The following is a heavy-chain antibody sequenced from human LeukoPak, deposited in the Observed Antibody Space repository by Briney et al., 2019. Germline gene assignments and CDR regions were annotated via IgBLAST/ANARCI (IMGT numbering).Heavy chain of an antibody. V-gene: IGHV3-48*04. CDR1: GFTFSNYS. CDR3: ARRAYYYDSSG. J-gene: IGHJ4*02. D-gene: IGHD3-22*01. Sequence: GGSLRLSCAASGFTFSNYSMNWVRQAPGKGLEWVSYISSGSSTIYYADSVKGRFTTSRDNAKNSLYLQMNSLRAEDTAVYYCARRAYYYDSSGWGQGTLVTVSS. CDR2: ISSGSSTI.